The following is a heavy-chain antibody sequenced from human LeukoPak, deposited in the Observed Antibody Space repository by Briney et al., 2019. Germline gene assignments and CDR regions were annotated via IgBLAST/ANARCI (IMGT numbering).Heavy chain of an antibody. CDR1: GFTFSSYG. J-gene: IGHJ4*02. D-gene: IGHD5-12*01. V-gene: IGHV3-23*01. Sequence: PGGSLRLSCAASGFTFSSYGMSWVRQAPGKGLEWVSAISGSGGSTYYADSAKGRFTISRDNSKNTLYLQMNSLRAEDTAVYYCARGPSGYHNTGGQGTLVTVSS. CDR2: ISGSGGST. CDR3: ARGPSGYHNT.